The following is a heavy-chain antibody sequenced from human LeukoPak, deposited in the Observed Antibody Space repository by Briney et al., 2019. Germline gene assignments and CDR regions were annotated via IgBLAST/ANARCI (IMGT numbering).Heavy chain of an antibody. V-gene: IGHV3-7*01. CDR1: GFTFSSHW. CDR3: ARDYSGSY. D-gene: IGHD1-26*01. J-gene: IGHJ4*02. CDR2: IKQSGSEK. Sequence: GGSLRLSCAASGFTFSSHWMTYVRQAPGKGLEWVADIKQSGSEKNYVDSVKGRFTISRDNAKNSLYLQMNSLRAEDTAVYYCARDYSGSYWGQGTLVTVSS.